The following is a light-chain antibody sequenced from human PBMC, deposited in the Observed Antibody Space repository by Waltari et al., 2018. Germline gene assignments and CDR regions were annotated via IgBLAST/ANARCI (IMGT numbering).Light chain of an antibody. CDR2: DAS. CDR1: QSISSS. Sequence: EIVLTQSPATLSLSPGERATLSCRASQSISSSVAWYQQKPGQAPRLSIYDASNRATGIAARFIGSGSGTDFTLTISSLEPEDCAVYYCQQRTNWPPESTFGQGTRLEIK. J-gene: IGKJ5*01. CDR3: QQRTNWPPEST. V-gene: IGKV3-11*01.